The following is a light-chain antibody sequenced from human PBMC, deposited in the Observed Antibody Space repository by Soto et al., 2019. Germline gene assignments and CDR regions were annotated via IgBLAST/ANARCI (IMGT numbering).Light chain of an antibody. Sequence: VLTQPRSVSGSPGQSVTISCTGTSSDVGGYYYISWYQHHPGKAPKLMIYDVTKRPSGVPDRFSGSKSGITASLTISGLQAEDEADYYCCSYAGTYTFYVFGSGTKVTVL. CDR2: DVT. CDR3: CSYAGTYTFYV. V-gene: IGLV2-11*01. J-gene: IGLJ1*01. CDR1: SSDVGGYYY.